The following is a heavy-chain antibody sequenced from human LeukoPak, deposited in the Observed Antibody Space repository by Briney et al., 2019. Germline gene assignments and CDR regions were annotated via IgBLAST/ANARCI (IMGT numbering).Heavy chain of an antibody. J-gene: IGHJ4*02. CDR1: GFTFSSYW. CDR3: AREGSYYDSSGYYSSFDY. V-gene: IGHV3-7*03. Sequence: GGSLRLSRAASGFTFSSYWMNWVRQAPGKGLEWVANIKQDGSEKYYVDSVKGRFTISRDNAKNSLYLQMNSLRAEDTAVYYCAREGSYYDSSGYYSSFDYWGQGALVTVSS. D-gene: IGHD3-22*01. CDR2: IKQDGSEK.